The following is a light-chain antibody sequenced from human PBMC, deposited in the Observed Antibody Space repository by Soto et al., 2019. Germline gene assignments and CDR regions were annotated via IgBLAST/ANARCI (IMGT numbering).Light chain of an antibody. Sequence: IQLTQFPSSLSASVGDRVTITCRASQGVSSHLAWHQQKPGKAPKFLISAASSLQSGVPSRFSGSGSGTDFTLTISSLQPEDFATYYCQQSYYTPLTFGGGTKVDIK. J-gene: IGKJ4*01. V-gene: IGKV1-39*01. CDR2: AAS. CDR1: QGVSSH. CDR3: QQSYYTPLT.